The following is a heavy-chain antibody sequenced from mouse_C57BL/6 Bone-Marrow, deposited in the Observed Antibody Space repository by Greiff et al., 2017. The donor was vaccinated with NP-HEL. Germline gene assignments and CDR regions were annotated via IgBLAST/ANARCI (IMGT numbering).Heavy chain of an antibody. CDR1: GYTFTSYW. V-gene: IGHV1-64*01. J-gene: IGHJ4*01. D-gene: IGHD2-3*01. CDR2: IHPNSGRT. Sequence: VQLQQPGAELVKPGASVKLSCKASGYTFTSYWMHWVKQRPGQGLEWIGMIHPNSGRTNYNEKFKSKATLTVNKSSSTAYMQLSNLTSEDSAVYYCARVLLPLMDYWGQGTSVTVSS. CDR3: ARVLLPLMDY.